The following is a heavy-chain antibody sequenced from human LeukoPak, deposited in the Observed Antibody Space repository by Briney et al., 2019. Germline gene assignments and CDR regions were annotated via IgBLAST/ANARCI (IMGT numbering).Heavy chain of an antibody. CDR3: ARDLPEGRWLQSDAFDI. CDR2: ISAYNGNT. CDR1: GYTFTSYG. J-gene: IGHJ3*02. D-gene: IGHD5-24*01. V-gene: IGHV1-18*01. Sequence: ASVKVSCKASGYTFTSYGISWVRQAPGQGLEWMEWISAYNGNTNYAQKLQGRVTMTTDTSTSTAYMELRSLRSDDTAVYYCARDLPEGRWLQSDAFDIWGQGTMVTVSS.